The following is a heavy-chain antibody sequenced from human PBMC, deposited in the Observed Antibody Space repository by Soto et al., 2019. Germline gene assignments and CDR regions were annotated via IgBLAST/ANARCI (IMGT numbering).Heavy chain of an antibody. Sequence: XSVKVACGASGYTFSSYCSSWVRQAPVQGLEWMGWISAYNGNTNYAQRLQGRVTMTTDTSTSTAYMELRRLRSDDTAVYYCARGYCGGDCYLPYYFDYWGQGTLVTVSS. J-gene: IGHJ4*02. CDR2: ISAYNGNT. CDR1: GYTFSSYC. CDR3: ARGYCGGDCYLPYYFDY. V-gene: IGHV1-18*01. D-gene: IGHD2-21*02.